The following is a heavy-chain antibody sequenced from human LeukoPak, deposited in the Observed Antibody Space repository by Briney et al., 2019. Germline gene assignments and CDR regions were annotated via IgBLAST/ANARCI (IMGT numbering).Heavy chain of an antibody. CDR2: IYYSGST. D-gene: IGHD2-2*01. CDR3: ARARSHEGYCSSTSCYVWENWFDP. V-gene: IGHV4-59*01. Sequence: PSETLSLTCTVSGGSISSYYWSWIRQPPGKGLEWIGYIYYSGSTNYNPSLKSRVTISVDTSKNQFSLKLSSVTAADTAVYYCARARSHEGYCSSTSCYVWENWFDPWGQGTLVTVSS. CDR1: GGSISSYY. J-gene: IGHJ5*02.